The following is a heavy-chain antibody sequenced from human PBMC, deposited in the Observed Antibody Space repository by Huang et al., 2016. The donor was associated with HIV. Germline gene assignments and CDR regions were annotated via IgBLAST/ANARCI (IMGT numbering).Heavy chain of an antibody. Sequence: QVQLVQSGAEVKKPGASVKVSCKASGYTFTSYGINWVRQAPGQGPEWMGGIRAYNGNTNDAQKFQGRGTMTTDTSTSTAYMELRSLRSDDTAVYYCARSDMRNFDWLLHYWGQGTLVTVSS. CDR3: ARSDMRNFDWLLHY. V-gene: IGHV1-18*04. J-gene: IGHJ4*02. D-gene: IGHD3-9*01. CDR2: IRAYNGNT. CDR1: GYTFTSYG.